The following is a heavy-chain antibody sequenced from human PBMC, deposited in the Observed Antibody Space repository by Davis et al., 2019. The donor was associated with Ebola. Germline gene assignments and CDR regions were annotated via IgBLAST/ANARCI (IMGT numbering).Heavy chain of an antibody. CDR1: GFTLNGYS. Sequence: GESLKISCAASGFTLNGYSMNWVRQAPGKGLEWVSTLGTSADTYYADSVKGRFTISRDNSKNTLYLQMNGLRVEDTAIYYCAKDTSNIWFDIWGQGTNVTVSS. CDR3: AKDTSNIWFDI. V-gene: IGHV3-23*01. D-gene: IGHD1-26*01. CDR2: LGTSADT. J-gene: IGHJ3*02.